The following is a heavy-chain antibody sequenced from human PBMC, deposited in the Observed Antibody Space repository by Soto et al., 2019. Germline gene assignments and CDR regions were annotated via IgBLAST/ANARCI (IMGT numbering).Heavy chain of an antibody. CDR3: ARGPGGPDGPGDY. D-gene: IGHD2-15*01. CDR2: INAGNGNT. J-gene: IGHJ4*02. Sequence: ASVKVSCKASGYTFTSYAMHWVRQAPGQRLEWMGWINAGNGNTKYSQKFQGRVTITRDTSASTAYMELRSLRSEDTAVYYCARGPGGPDGPGDYWGQGTLVTVSS. V-gene: IGHV1-3*01. CDR1: GYTFTSYA.